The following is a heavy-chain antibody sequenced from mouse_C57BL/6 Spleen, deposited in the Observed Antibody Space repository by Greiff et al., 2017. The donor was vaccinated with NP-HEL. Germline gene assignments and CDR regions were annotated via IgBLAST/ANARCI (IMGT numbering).Heavy chain of an antibody. Sequence: QVHVKQSGPELVKPGASVKISCKASGYAFSSSWMNWVKQRPGKGLEWIGRIYPGDGDTNYNGKFKGKATLTADKSSSTAYMQLSSLTSEDSAVYFCARSGGQLGPAMDYWGQEPQSPSPQ. CDR2: IYPGDGDT. D-gene: IGHD4-1*02. J-gene: IGHJ4*01. CDR1: GYAFSSSW. V-gene: IGHV1-82*01. CDR3: ARSGGQLGPAMDY.